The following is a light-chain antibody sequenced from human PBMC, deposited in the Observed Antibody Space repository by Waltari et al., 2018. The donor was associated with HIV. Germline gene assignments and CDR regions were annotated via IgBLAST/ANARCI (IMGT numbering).Light chain of an antibody. V-gene: IGKV1-8*01. CDR2: GVS. J-gene: IGKJ3*01. CDR3: QQYFNYPFT. CDR1: QAIDSS. Sequence: AILMTQSPSSISASNGDKVAINCRASQAIDSSLAWYQQKPGGAPKLLIYGVSTLESGVASRFSGSGFGTQFTLTIGCLQPEDFATYYCQQYFNYPFTFGPGTKV.